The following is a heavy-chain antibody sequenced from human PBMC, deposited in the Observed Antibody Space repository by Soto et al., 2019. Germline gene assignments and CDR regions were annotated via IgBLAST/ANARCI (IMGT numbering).Heavy chain of an antibody. J-gene: IGHJ1*01. Sequence: SETLSLTCTVSGGSISSGGYYWSWIRQHPGKGLEWIGYIYYSGSTYYNPSLKSRVTISVDTSKNQFSLKLSSVTAADTAVYYCARAAGGYCSGGSCYGGYFQHWGQGTLVTVSS. V-gene: IGHV4-31*03. CDR3: ARAAGGYCSGGSCYGGYFQH. CDR2: IYYSGST. CDR1: GGSISSGGYY. D-gene: IGHD2-15*01.